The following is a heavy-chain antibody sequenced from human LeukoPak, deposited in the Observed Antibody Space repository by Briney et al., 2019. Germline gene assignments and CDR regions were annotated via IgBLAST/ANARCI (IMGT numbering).Heavy chain of an antibody. CDR3: AKVRGDYGAYSFDY. D-gene: IGHD4-17*01. CDR1: GFTFDEYA. V-gene: IGHV3-9*01. CDR2: ISWNSGSI. Sequence: GGSLRLACAASGFTFDEYAMHWVRQAPGRGLEWVSGISWNSGSIGYADSVKGRFTISRDNAKNSLSLQMNSLRAEDTALYYCAKVRGDYGAYSFDYWGQGPLVTVSS. J-gene: IGHJ4*02.